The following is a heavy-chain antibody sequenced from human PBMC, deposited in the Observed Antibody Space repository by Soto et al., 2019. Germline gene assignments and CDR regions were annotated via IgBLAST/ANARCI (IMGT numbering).Heavy chain of an antibody. J-gene: IGHJ4*02. CDR2: INAGTGNT. D-gene: IGHD2-15*01. Sequence: GASVKVSCKASGHTFTSYAIRWVRQAPGQRFEWMGWINAGTGNTKYSQKFQGRVTITRDTSASTVFMELSSLRSEDTAVYYCARGCSGGTCYVFEYWGQGTLVTVSS. CDR3: ARGCSGGTCYVFEY. CDR1: GHTFTSYA. V-gene: IGHV1-3*01.